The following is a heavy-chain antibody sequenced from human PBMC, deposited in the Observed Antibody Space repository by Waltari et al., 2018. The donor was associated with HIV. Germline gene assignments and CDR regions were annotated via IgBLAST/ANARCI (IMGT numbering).Heavy chain of an antibody. CDR3: AREVRGYGSVSYSSVYYYYGMDV. V-gene: IGHV4-38-2*02. Sequence: QVQLQESGPGLVKPSETLSLTCAVSGYSISSGYYWGWIRQPPGTGLAWIGSIYHNGSTYYNPSLKSRVTISVDTSKNQFSLKLSSVTAADTAVYYCAREVRGYGSVSYSSVYYYYGMDVWGQGTTVTVSS. J-gene: IGHJ6*02. CDR2: IYHNGST. D-gene: IGHD3-10*01. CDR1: GYSISSGYY.